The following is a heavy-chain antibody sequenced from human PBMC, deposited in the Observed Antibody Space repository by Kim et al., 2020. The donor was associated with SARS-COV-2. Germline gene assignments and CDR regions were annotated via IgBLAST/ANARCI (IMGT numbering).Heavy chain of an antibody. J-gene: IGHJ4*02. V-gene: IGHV4-34*01. D-gene: IGHD6-13*01. Sequence: SETLSLTCAVYGGSFSGYYWSWIRQPPGKGLEWIGEINHSGSTNYNPSLKSRVTISVDTSKNQFSLKLSSVTAADTAVYYCARSQSMFRSSWYFVYWGQGTLVTVSS. CDR2: INHSGST. CDR3: ARSQSMFRSSWYFVY. CDR1: GGSFSGYY.